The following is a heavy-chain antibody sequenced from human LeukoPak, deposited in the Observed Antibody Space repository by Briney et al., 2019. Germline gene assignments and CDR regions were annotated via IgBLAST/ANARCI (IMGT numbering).Heavy chain of an antibody. J-gene: IGHJ4*02. CDR2: INAANGNT. D-gene: IGHD3-10*01. Sequence: ASVKVSCKASGYTFTSYAMHWLRQAPGQRLEWMGWINAANGNTKYSQKFQGRATISCDTSASTAYMELSSLRSEDTAAYYCARDLARDGEFHLLLRGAFDYWGQGTLVTVSS. CDR3: ARDLARDGEFHLLLRGAFDY. V-gene: IGHV1-3*01. CDR1: GYTFTSYA.